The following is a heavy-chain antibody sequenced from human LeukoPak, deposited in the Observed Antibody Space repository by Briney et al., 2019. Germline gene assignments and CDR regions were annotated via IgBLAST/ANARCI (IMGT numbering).Heavy chain of an antibody. CDR3: ARGYRNAFDI. CDR1: GYTFINSG. V-gene: IGHV1-46*01. D-gene: IGHD4-11*01. CDR2: INPSGGST. Sequence: ASVKVSCKASGYTFINSGITWVRQAPGQGLEWMGIINPSGGSTSYAQKFQGRVTMTRDTSTSTVYMELSSLRSEDTAVYYCARGYRNAFDIWGQGTMVTVSS. J-gene: IGHJ3*02.